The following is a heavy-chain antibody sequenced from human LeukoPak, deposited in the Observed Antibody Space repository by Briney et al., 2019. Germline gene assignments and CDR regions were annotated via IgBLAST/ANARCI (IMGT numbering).Heavy chain of an antibody. Sequence: PSETLSLTCTVSGGSISSYYWSWIRQPPGKGLEWIGYIYYSGSTNYNPSLKSRVTISVDTSKNQFSLKLSSVTAADTAVYYCARRRLRFTPSDYWGQGTLVTVSS. D-gene: IGHD5-12*01. J-gene: IGHJ4*02. V-gene: IGHV4-59*12. CDR1: GGSISSYY. CDR3: ARRRLRFTPSDY. CDR2: IYYSGST.